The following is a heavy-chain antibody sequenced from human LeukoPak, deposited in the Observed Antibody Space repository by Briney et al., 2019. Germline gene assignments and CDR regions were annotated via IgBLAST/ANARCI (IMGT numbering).Heavy chain of an antibody. J-gene: IGHJ3*02. CDR1: GGSISSYY. CDR2: IYTSGST. CDR3: ARDRYDSSGYLIGPYAFDI. Sequence: PSETLSLTCTVSGGSISSYYWSWIRQPAGKGLEWIGRIYTSGSTNYNPSLKSRVTMSVDTSKNQFSLKLSSVTAADTAVYYCARDRYDSSGYLIGPYAFDIWGQGTMVTVSS. D-gene: IGHD3-22*01. V-gene: IGHV4-4*07.